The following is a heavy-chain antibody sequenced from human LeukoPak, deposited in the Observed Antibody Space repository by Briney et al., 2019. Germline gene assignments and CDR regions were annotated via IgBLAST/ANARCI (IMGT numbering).Heavy chain of an antibody. D-gene: IGHD3-3*01. CDR3: ARDTDGRFLEWLLPPVNDAFDI. V-gene: IGHV1-2*02. CDR1: GYTFTDYY. J-gene: IGHJ3*02. CDR2: INPKSGAT. Sequence: ASVKVSCKPSGYTFTDYYIHWVRQAPGQGLEWMGWINPKSGATDFAQKFQGRVTMTTDTSTSTAYMELRSLRSDDTAVYYCARDTDGRFLEWLLPPVNDAFDIWGQGTMVTVSS.